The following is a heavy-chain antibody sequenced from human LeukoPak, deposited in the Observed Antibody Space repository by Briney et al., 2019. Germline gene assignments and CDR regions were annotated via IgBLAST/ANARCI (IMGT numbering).Heavy chain of an antibody. CDR3: ARDQGSSGIDAFDI. CDR1: GGSISSYY. J-gene: IGHJ3*02. CDR2: IYYSGST. Sequence: SETLSLTCTVSGGSISSYYWSWIRQPPGKGLEWIGYIYYSGSTNYNPSLKSRVTISVDTSKNQFSLKLSSVTAADTAVYYCARDQGSSGIDAFDIWGQGTMVTVSS. D-gene: IGHD3-22*01. V-gene: IGHV4-59*01.